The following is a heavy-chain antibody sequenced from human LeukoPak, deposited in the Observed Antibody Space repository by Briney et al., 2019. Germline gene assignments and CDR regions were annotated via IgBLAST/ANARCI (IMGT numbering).Heavy chain of an antibody. V-gene: IGHV3-9*01. J-gene: IGHJ4*02. Sequence: GGSLRLSCAASGFTFSSYAMSWVRQAPGKGLEWVSGISWNSGSIGYADSVKGRFTISRDNAKNSLYLQMNSLRAEDTALYYCAKAGGIVVVTAPFDYWGQGTLVTVSS. D-gene: IGHD2-21*02. CDR3: AKAGGIVVVTAPFDY. CDR1: GFTFSSYA. CDR2: ISWNSGSI.